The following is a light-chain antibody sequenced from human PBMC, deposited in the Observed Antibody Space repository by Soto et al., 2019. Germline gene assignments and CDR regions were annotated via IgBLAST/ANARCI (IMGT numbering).Light chain of an antibody. Sequence: DIQLTQAPSTLSASVGDRVTITCRASQGISYWLAWYQQKPGQVPQLLIYDASNLESGVPSRFSGSGVGTEFSLTITSLQPDDFATYYCQQYNSYSPTFGQGTKVDIK. CDR3: QQYNSYSPT. J-gene: IGKJ1*01. CDR2: DAS. CDR1: QGISYW. V-gene: IGKV1-5*01.